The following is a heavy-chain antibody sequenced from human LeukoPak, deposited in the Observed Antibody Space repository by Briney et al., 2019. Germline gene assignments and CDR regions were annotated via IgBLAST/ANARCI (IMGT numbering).Heavy chain of an antibody. V-gene: IGHV1-2*06. CDR2: INPNGGDT. CDR3: ARARGIAVAGISFDY. J-gene: IGHJ4*02. CDR1: GYTFTGYH. D-gene: IGHD6-19*01. Sequence: ASVKVSCKASGYTFTGYHMHWVRQAPGQGLEWMGRINPNGGDTNYAQNFQGRVTMTRDTSISTAYMELSRLRSDDTAVYYCARARGIAVAGISFDYWGQGTLVTVSS.